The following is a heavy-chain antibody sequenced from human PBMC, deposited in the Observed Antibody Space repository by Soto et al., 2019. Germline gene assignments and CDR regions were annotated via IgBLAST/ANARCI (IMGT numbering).Heavy chain of an antibody. CDR2: IYYSGST. D-gene: IGHD3-3*01. Sequence: SETLSLTCTVSGGPISSSSYYWGWIRQPPGKGLEWIGSIYYSGSTYYNPSLKSRVTISVDTSKNQFSLKLSSVTAADTAVYYCASRGLRFLEWLSNYGMDVWGQGTTVTVSS. CDR3: ASRGLRFLEWLSNYGMDV. CDR1: GGPISSSSYY. V-gene: IGHV4-39*01. J-gene: IGHJ6*02.